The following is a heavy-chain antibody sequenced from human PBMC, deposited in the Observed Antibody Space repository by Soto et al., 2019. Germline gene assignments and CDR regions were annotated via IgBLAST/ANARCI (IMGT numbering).Heavy chain of an antibody. J-gene: IGHJ5*02. D-gene: IGHD5-18*01. CDR3: AKEEGHVDTAFFDP. CDR1: GFTVSSNY. Sequence: SLRLSCAASGFTVSSNYMSWVRQAPGKGLEWVSVIYSGGSTYYADSVKGRFTISRDNSKNTLYLQMNSLRAEDTAVYYCAKEEGHVDTAFFDPWGQGTLVTVSS. CDR2: IYSGGST. V-gene: IGHV3-66*01.